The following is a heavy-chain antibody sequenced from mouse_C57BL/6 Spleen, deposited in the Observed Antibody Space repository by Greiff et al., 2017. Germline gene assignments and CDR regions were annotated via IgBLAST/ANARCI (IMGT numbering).Heavy chain of an antibody. V-gene: IGHV5-17*01. J-gene: IGHJ2*01. CDR3: AGEWDYYVSIPYYFDY. CDR2: ISSGSSTI. CDR1: GFTFSDYG. Sequence: EVMLVESGGGLVKPGGSLKLSCAASGFTFSDYGMHWVRQAPEKGLEWVAYISSGSSTIYYAATVKGRFTISRDNAKNTLFLQMTSLRSEDTAMYYCAGEWDYYVSIPYYFDYWGQGTTLTVSS. D-gene: IGHD1-1*01.